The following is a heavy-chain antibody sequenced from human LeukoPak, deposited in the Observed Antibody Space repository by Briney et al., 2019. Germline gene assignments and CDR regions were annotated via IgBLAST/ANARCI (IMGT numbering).Heavy chain of an antibody. V-gene: IGHV3-74*01. CDR2: IGTDGSRT. J-gene: IGHJ3*02. CDR3: ARDKYGDNSNAFDI. Sequence: GGSLRLSCAASGFTFSSYWMHWVRQVPGKGLVWVSRIGTDGSRTTYADYVQGRFTISRDNAKNALYLQMNSLRAEDAAVYYCARDKYGDNSNAFDIWGQGTLVTVSS. CDR1: GFTFSSYW. D-gene: IGHD4-23*01.